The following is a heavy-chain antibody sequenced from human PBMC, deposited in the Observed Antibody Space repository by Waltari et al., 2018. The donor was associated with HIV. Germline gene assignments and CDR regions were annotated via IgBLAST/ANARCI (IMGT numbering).Heavy chain of an antibody. Sequence: QVQLVQSGAEVKKPGSSVKVSCKASGGTFSSYAISWVRQAPGQGLEWMGGSIPIFGTANYAQKFQGRVTITADESTSTAYMELSSLRSEDTAVYYCARDGQYQLLSHYYGMDVWGQGTTVTVSS. J-gene: IGHJ6*02. V-gene: IGHV1-69*01. CDR3: ARDGQYQLLSHYYGMDV. CDR2: SIPIFGTA. D-gene: IGHD2-2*01. CDR1: GGTFSSYA.